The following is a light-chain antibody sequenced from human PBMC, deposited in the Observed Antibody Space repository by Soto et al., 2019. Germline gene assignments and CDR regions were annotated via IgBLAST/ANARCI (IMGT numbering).Light chain of an antibody. CDR1: QSVGSAY. J-gene: IGKJ1*01. CDR2: GAS. V-gene: IGKV3-20*01. CDR3: QHYGRSPS. Sequence: EIVLTQSPGTLSLSPGERATLSCRASQSVGSAYVGWYQQKPGQAPRLLIFGASRGATGIPDRFSGSGSGTNFTLTINKVEPEDSAVYYCQHYGRSPSFGRVTKVDNK.